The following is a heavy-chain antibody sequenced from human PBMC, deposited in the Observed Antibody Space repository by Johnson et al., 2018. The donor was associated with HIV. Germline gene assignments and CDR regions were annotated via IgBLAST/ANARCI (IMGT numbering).Heavy chain of an antibody. Sequence: VQLVESGGGLVQPGGSLRLSCAASGFTVSSNYMSWVRPAPGTGLEWVSVLFSDGGTYYADSVKGRFTISRDNSKNTLYLQMNSLRAADTAVYYCARPQVVYAHFDIWGQGTMVTVSS. D-gene: IGHD2-8*02. CDR1: GFTVSSNY. CDR3: ARPQVVYAHFDI. CDR2: LFSDGGT. J-gene: IGHJ3*02. V-gene: IGHV3-66*04.